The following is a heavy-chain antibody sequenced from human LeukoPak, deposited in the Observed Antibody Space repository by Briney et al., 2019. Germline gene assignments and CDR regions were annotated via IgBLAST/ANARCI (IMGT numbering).Heavy chain of an antibody. J-gene: IGHJ6*02. D-gene: IGHD1-26*01. Sequence: GGSLRLSCSASGFTFSDYHMSWIRQAPGKGLEWVSYISSSSDYTNYADSVKGRFTISRDNAKKSLYLQMDSLRAEDTAVYYCARLGALQQVGGSYYHAMDVWGQGTTVTVSS. V-gene: IGHV3-11*03. CDR2: ISSSSDYT. CDR3: ARLGALQQVGGSYYHAMDV. CDR1: GFTFSDYH.